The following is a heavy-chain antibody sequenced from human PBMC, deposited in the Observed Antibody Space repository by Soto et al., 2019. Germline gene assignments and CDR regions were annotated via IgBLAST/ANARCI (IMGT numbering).Heavy chain of an antibody. V-gene: IGHV1-18*01. D-gene: IGHD1-26*01. Sequence: QVQLVQSGAEVKKPGASEKVSCKASGYTFTSYGISWLRQAPGQGLECMGWISAYNGNTNYAQKLKGRVTMTTDTSTSTAYMELRSLRSEDTAVYYCARDSEGATTSGYYYYGMDVWGQGTTVTVS. J-gene: IGHJ6*02. CDR3: ARDSEGATTSGYYYYGMDV. CDR1: GYTFTSYG. CDR2: ISAYNGNT.